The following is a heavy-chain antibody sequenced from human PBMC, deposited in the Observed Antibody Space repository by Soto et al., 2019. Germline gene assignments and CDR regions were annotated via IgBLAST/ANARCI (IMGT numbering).Heavy chain of an antibody. J-gene: IGHJ4*02. CDR1: GGSISSSSYY. CDR2: IYYSGST. Sequence: PSETLSLTCTVSGGSISSSSYYWSWIRQPPGKGLEWIGSIYYSGSTYYNPSLKSRVTISVDTSKNQFSLKLSSVTAADTAVYYCARQHRSVAGRVNFDYWGQGTLVTVSS. V-gene: IGHV4-39*01. D-gene: IGHD6-19*01. CDR3: ARQHRSVAGRVNFDY.